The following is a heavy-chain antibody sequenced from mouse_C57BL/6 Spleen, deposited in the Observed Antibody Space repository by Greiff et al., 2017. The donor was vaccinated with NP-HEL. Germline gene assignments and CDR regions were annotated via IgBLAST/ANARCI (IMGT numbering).Heavy chain of an antibody. CDR1: GYAFSSYW. V-gene: IGHV1-80*01. D-gene: IGHD1-1*01. CDR3: AGLLRYYFDY. Sequence: RVESGASVKISCKASGYAFSSYWMNWVKQRPGKGLEWIGQIYPGDGDTNYNGKFKGKATLTADKSSSTAYMQISSLTSEDSAVYFCAGLLRYYFDYWGQGTTLTVSS. J-gene: IGHJ2*01. CDR2: IYPGDGDT.